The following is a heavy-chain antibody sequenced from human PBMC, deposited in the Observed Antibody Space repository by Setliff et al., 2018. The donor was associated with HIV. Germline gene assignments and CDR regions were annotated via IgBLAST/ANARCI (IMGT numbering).Heavy chain of an antibody. CDR3: ARETGPIDY. J-gene: IGHJ4*02. CDR2: IGSSSTTI. D-gene: IGHD1-1*01. CDR1: GFTFSSYS. Sequence: PGGSLRLSCAASGFTFSSYSMNWVRQAPGKGLEWVSYIGSSSTTIYYADSVKGRFTISRDNAKNSLFLQMNSLRAEDTAVYYCARETGPIDYWGQGTLVTVSS. V-gene: IGHV3-48*01.